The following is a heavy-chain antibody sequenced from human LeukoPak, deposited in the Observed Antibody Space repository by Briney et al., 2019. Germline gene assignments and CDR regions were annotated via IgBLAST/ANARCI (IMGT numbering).Heavy chain of an antibody. CDR3: ARDDSGSYLLDY. J-gene: IGHJ4*02. CDR2: IYYNGST. D-gene: IGHD1-26*01. V-gene: IGHV4-39*01. CDR1: GGSISSSSYY. Sequence: SETLSLACSVSGGSISSSSYYWGWIRQPPGKGLEWIGSIYYNGSTYYNPSLKSRVTISVDTSKNQFSLNLSSVTAADTAVYYCARDDSGSYLLDYWGQGTLVTVSS.